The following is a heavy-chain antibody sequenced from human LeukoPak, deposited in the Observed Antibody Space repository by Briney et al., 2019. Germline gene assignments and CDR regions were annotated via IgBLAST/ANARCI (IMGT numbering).Heavy chain of an antibody. D-gene: IGHD5/OR15-5a*01. V-gene: IGHV4-59*08. CDR3: ARTLSRSTKWFDP. CDR1: GGSISSYY. CDR2: IYYSGST. J-gene: IGHJ5*02. Sequence: SETLSLTCTVSGGSISSYYWSWIRQPPGKGLEWIGYIYYSGSTNYNPSLKSRVTISVDTSKNQFSLKLSSVTAADTAVYYCARTLSRSTKWFDPWGQGTLVTGSS.